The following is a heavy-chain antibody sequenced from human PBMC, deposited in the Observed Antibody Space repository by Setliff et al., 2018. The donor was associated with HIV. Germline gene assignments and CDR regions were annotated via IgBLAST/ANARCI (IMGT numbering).Heavy chain of an antibody. CDR2: TYPGDSTT. D-gene: IGHD7-27*01. CDR3: IRRRRAPGAADLESY. J-gene: IGHJ4*02. Sequence: GESLKISCKASGYSFSDYWIGWVRQMPGKGLEWMGVTYPGDSTTRYSPSLESQVTISADRSINTAFLQWSSLEASDTAMYYCIRRRRAPGAADLESYWGQGTLVTVSS. CDR1: GYSFSDYW. V-gene: IGHV5-51*01.